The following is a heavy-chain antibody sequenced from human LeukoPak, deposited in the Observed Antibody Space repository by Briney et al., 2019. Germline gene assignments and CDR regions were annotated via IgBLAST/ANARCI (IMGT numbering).Heavy chain of an antibody. D-gene: IGHD3-22*01. Sequence: GGSLRLSCAASGFTFDDYAMHWVRQAPGKGLEWVSGISWNSGSIDYADSVKGRFTISRDNAKNSLYLQMNSLRAEDTALYYCARGDSSGYYYVTGFDYWGQGTLVTVSS. V-gene: IGHV3-9*01. CDR3: ARGDSSGYYYVTGFDY. CDR2: ISWNSGSI. CDR1: GFTFDDYA. J-gene: IGHJ4*02.